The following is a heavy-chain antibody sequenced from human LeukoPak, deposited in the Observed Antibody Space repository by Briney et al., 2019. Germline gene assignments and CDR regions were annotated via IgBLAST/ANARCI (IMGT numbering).Heavy chain of an antibody. J-gene: IGHJ4*02. CDR3: AVNSGSYSLLWEYLYYFDY. CDR2: IIPIFGTA. V-gene: IGHV1-69*05. Sequence: SVKVSCKASGYTFTSYGISWVRQAPGQGLEWMGGIIPIFGTANYAQKFQGRVTITTDESTSTAYMELSSLRSEDTAVYYCAVNSGSYSLLWEYLYYFDYWGQGTLVTVSS. CDR1: GYTFTSYG. D-gene: IGHD1-26*01.